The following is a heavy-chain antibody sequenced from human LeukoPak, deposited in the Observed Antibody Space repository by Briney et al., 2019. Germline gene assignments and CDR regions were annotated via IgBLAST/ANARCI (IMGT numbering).Heavy chain of an antibody. Sequence: PSETLSLTCAVYGGSFSGYYWSWIRQPPGKGLEWIGEINHSGSTNYNPPLKGRVTISVDTSKNQFSLKLSSVTAADTAVYYCARQTGSGLFILPGGQGTLVTVSS. J-gene: IGHJ4*02. D-gene: IGHD3/OR15-3a*01. V-gene: IGHV4-34*01. CDR2: INHSGST. CDR3: ARQTGSGLFILP. CDR1: GGSFSGYY.